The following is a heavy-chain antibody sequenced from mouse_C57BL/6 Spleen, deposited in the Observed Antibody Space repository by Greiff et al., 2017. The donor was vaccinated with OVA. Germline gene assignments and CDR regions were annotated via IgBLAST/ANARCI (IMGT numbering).Heavy chain of an antibody. J-gene: IGHJ3*01. CDR2: INPNNGGT. V-gene: IGHV1-18*01. CDR3: ARGGGGSWFAY. CDR1: GYTFTDYN. Sequence: VQLQQSGPELVKPGASVKIPCKASGYTFTDYNMDWVKQSHGKSLEWIGDINPNNGGTIYNQKFKGKATLTVDKSSSTAYMELRSLTSEDTAVYYGARGGGGSWFAYWGQGTLVTVSA.